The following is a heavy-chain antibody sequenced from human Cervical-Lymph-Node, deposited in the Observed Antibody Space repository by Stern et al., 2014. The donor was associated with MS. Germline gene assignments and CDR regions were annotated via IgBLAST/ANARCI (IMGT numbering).Heavy chain of an antibody. Sequence: EVQLVESGAEVKKPGESLKISCKGSGYTFTNNWIAWVRQMPGKGLEWMGIIYPDDSDIRYSPSLQGQVTISADKSIRTAYLQWSSLKAGDSAVYYGARHPPRRKWDDPNYGMDVWGQGTTVTVSS. CDR3: ARHPPRRKWDDPNYGMDV. CDR2: IYPDDSDI. D-gene: IGHD1-1*01. J-gene: IGHJ6*02. V-gene: IGHV5-51*01. CDR1: GYTFTNNW.